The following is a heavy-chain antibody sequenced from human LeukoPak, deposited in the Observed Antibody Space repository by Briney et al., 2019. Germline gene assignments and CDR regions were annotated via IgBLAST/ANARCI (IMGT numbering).Heavy chain of an antibody. CDR2: ISAYNGNT. Sequence: ASVKVSCKASGYTFTRYGISWVRQAPGQGLEWMGWISAYNGNTNYAQKLQGRVTMTTDTSTSTAYMELRSLRSDDTAVYYCARQIGYCSTTSCSSGAFDIWGQGTMVTVSS. V-gene: IGHV1-18*01. D-gene: IGHD2-2*01. CDR1: GYTFTRYG. J-gene: IGHJ3*02. CDR3: ARQIGYCSTTSCSSGAFDI.